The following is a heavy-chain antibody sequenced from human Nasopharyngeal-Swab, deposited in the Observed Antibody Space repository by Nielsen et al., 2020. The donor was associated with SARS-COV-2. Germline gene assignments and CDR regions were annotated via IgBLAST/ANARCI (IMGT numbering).Heavy chain of an antibody. CDR3: ARSIGGNPPALGVNFDL. CDR1: GYRFTGYG. Sequence: ASVKVSCKASGYRFTGYGINWVRQAPGQGLEWMGWISAYNTNTDYAQKFQGRVTVTTDTSTNTAYMELRSPRSDDTAVYYCARSIGGNPPALGVNFDLWGRGTLVTVSS. J-gene: IGHJ2*01. D-gene: IGHD2-21*01. V-gene: IGHV1-18*01. CDR2: ISAYNTNT.